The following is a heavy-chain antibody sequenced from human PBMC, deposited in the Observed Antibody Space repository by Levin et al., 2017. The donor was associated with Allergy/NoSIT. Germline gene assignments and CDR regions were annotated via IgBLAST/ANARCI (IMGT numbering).Heavy chain of an antibody. J-gene: IGHJ2*01. Sequence: GESLKISCAASGFTFSSYWMSWVRQAPGKGLEWVANIKQDGSEKYYVDSVKGRFTISIDNAKNSLYLQMNSLRAEDTAVYYCARGWWAYWYFDLWGRGTLVTVSS. CDR3: ARGWWAYWYFDL. CDR2: IKQDGSEK. V-gene: IGHV3-7*01. CDR1: GFTFSSYW. D-gene: IGHD2-15*01.